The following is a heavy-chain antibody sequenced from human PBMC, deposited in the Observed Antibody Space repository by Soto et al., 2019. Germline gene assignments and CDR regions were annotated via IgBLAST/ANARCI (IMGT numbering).Heavy chain of an antibody. D-gene: IGHD3-10*01. V-gene: IGHV3-72*01. CDR1: GFTFSDHY. J-gene: IGHJ4*02. CDR3: ANIWVGELLGGR. CDR2: SRNKANSYTT. Sequence: GGSLRLSCVVSGFTFSDHYMDWVRQAPGKGLEWVGRSRNKANSYTTEYAASVKGRFTISRDDSKNSLYLQMNSLKTEDTAVYYCANIWVGELLGGRWGQGTLVTVSS.